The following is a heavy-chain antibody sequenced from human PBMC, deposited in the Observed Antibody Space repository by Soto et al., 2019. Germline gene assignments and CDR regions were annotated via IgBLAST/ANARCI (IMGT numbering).Heavy chain of an antibody. J-gene: IGHJ5*02. CDR1: GFTFSSYS. V-gene: IGHV3-48*02. D-gene: IGHD4-17*01. CDR3: ARDPYGDYPNWFDP. Sequence: EVQLVESGGGLVQPGGSLRLSCAASGFTFSSYSMNWVRQAPGKGLEWVSYISSSSSTIYYADSVKGRFTISRDNAKNSLYLQMNSLRDEDTAVYYCARDPYGDYPNWFDPWGQGTLVTVSS. CDR2: ISSSSSTI.